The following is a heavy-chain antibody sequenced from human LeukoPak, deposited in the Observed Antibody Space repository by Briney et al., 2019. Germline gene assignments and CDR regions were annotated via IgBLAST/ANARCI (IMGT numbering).Heavy chain of an antibody. V-gene: IGHV1-2*06. CDR1: GYTFTGYY. Sequence: ASVKVSCKASGYTFTGYYMHWVRQAPGQGLEWMGRINPNSGGTNYAQKFQGRVTMTRDTSISTAYMELSRLRSDDTAVYYCARDGEYCSSTSCPNNWFDPWGQGTLVTVSS. J-gene: IGHJ5*02. CDR3: ARDGEYCSSTSCPNNWFDP. D-gene: IGHD2-2*01. CDR2: INPNSGGT.